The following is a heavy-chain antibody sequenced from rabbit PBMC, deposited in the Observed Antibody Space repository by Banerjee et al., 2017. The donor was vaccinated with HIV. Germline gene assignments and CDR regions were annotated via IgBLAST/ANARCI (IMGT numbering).Heavy chain of an antibody. CDR1: GFSFSSSYY. CDR3: ARGDGAYAGYDGL. D-gene: IGHD7-1*01. V-gene: IGHV1S40*01. CDR2: IYGALSGNS. J-gene: IGHJ6*01. Sequence: QSLEESGGDLVKPGASLTLTCTASGFSFSSSYYMCWVRQAPGKGLEWIGCIYGALSGNSYYASWAKGRFTISKTSSPTVTLQMTSLTAADTATYFCARGDGAYAGYDGLWGQGTLVTVS.